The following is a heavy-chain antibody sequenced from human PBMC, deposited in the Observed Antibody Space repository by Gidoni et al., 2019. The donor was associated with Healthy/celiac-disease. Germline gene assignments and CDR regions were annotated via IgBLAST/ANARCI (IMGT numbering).Heavy chain of an antibody. Sequence: QLQLQESDPGLVTHSETLSLTRTVSGGSISSRSYYWAWTRQPPVKGLELIGSIDYSGSTYYNPSLKSRVTISVDTSKNQFSLKLSSVTAADTAVYYCASTSWVGITMVLGAAKCLAFDIWGQGTMVTVSS. J-gene: IGHJ3*02. CDR1: GGSISSRSYY. V-gene: IGHV4-39*01. CDR3: ASTSWVGITMVLGAAKCLAFDI. CDR2: IDYSGST. D-gene: IGHD3-10*01.